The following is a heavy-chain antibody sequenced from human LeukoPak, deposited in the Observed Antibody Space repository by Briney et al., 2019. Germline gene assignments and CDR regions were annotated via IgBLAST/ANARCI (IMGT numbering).Heavy chain of an antibody. CDR3: ARVPLYWQDPFDL. CDR1: GGSFSGYY. J-gene: IGHJ5*02. Sequence: PSQTLSLTCGVYGGSFSGYYWSWIRQPPGKGLEWIGEVSQTGSGRTNYNPSLKSRVTISADASKNQFALELTSVTAAATAMYYCARVPLYWQDPFDLWGQGTLVTVSS. D-gene: IGHD2-8*02. V-gene: IGHV4-34*01. CDR2: VSQTGSGRT.